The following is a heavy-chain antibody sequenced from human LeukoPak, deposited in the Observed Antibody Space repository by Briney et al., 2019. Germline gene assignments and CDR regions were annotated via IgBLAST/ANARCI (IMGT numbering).Heavy chain of an antibody. Sequence: SETLSLTCTVSGGSISSYYWSWIRQPPGKGLEWIGYIYYSGSTNYNPSLRSRVTISVDTSKNQFSLKLSSVTAADTAVYYCARLHRGYSYGYDQHFDYWGQGTLVTVSS. D-gene: IGHD5-18*01. CDR2: IYYSGST. J-gene: IGHJ4*02. CDR1: GGSISSYY. V-gene: IGHV4-59*08. CDR3: ARLHRGYSYGYDQHFDY.